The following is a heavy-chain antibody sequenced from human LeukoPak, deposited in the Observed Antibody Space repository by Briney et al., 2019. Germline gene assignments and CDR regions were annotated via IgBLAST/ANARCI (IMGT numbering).Heavy chain of an antibody. Sequence: ASVKVSCKASGYTFTSYDINWVRQATGQGLEWMGWMNPNSGNTGYAQKFQGRVTMTRNTSISTAYMELSSLRFEDTAVYYCARGQDYYDSSGPGSAFDIWGQGTMVTGSS. J-gene: IGHJ3*02. CDR2: MNPNSGNT. D-gene: IGHD3-22*01. V-gene: IGHV1-8*01. CDR1: GYTFTSYD. CDR3: ARGQDYYDSSGPGSAFDI.